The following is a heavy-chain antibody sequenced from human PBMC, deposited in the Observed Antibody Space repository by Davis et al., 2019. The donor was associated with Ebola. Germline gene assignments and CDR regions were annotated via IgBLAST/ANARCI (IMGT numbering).Heavy chain of an antibody. Sequence: GESLKISCAASGFTFSSYPMHWVRQAPGKGLEWVAVISYDGSNKYYADSVKGRFTISRDNSKNTLYLQMNSLRAEDTAVYYCAKSYCSSTSCGDYYFDYWGQGTLVTVSS. CDR1: GFTFSSYP. D-gene: IGHD2-2*01. CDR3: AKSYCSSTSCGDYYFDY. CDR2: ISYDGSNK. J-gene: IGHJ4*02. V-gene: IGHV3-30-3*02.